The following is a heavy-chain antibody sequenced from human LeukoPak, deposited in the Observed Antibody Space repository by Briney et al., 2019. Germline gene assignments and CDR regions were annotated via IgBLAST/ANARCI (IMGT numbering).Heavy chain of an antibody. CDR3: ARVQAKKRGIAAAGTRDY. V-gene: IGHV1-8*01. Sequence: ASVKVSCKASGYTFTSYDINWVRQAPGQGLEWMGWMNPNSGNTDYAQKFQGRVTMTRNTSISTAYMELSSLRSEDTAVYYCARVQAKKRGIAAAGTRDYWGQGTLVTVSS. J-gene: IGHJ4*02. D-gene: IGHD6-13*01. CDR2: MNPNSGNT. CDR1: GYTFTSYD.